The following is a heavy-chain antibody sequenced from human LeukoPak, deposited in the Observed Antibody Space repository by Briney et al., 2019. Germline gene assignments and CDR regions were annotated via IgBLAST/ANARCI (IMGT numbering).Heavy chain of an antibody. CDR3: ARGWEQQGVCAFHV. J-gene: IGHJ3*01. D-gene: IGHD1/OR15-1a*01. CDR2: ITSDGSTT. CDR1: GFTFSSYG. Sequence: GGSLRLSCAASGFTFSSYGMHWVRQAPGKGMVWVSRITSDGSTTNYADSVEGRFTISRENDKNSLFRQMNSLRAEDTAVYYCARGWEQQGVCAFHVWGQGTMVTVSS. V-gene: IGHV3-74*01.